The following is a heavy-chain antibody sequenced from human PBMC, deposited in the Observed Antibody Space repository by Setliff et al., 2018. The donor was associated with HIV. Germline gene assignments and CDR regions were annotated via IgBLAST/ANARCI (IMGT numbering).Heavy chain of an antibody. CDR2: ISSRGGSV. V-gene: IGHV3-21*01. CDR3: ARDQEHIIVVSATGNMPGYLHYYYMDV. J-gene: IGHJ6*03. Sequence: LRLSCAASGFTFSNYGMNWVRQAPGKGLEWVSSISSRGGSVYCADSVRGRFTISRDNANNLLYLQMNSLRAEDTAVYYCARDQEHIIVVSATGNMPGYLHYYYMDVWGKGSTVTVSS. D-gene: IGHD2-2*01. CDR1: GFTFSNYG.